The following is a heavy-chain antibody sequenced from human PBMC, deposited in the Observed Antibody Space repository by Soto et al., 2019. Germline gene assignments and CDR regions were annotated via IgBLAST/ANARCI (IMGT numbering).Heavy chain of an antibody. J-gene: IGHJ5*02. CDR3: ASVVRFCSSPSCRGRNWFDT. Sequence: PSETLPLTCAVSGGSIRSGGYSWSWIRHPPGKGLEWIGYRFYTGTTYYTPSLKSRITISMDASKNQFCVRLTSVTAADTAEYHCASVVRFCSSPSCRGRNWFDTWGQGTRLTASS. CDR2: RFYTGTT. CDR1: GGSIRSGGYS. V-gene: IGHV4-30-2*05. D-gene: IGHD2-2*01.